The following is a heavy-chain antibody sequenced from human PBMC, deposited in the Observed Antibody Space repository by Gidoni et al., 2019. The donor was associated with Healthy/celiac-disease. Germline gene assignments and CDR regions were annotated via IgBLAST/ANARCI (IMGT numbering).Heavy chain of an antibody. Sequence: QVQLQQWGAGLLKPSETLSPTCAVYGGSFSGYYWSWIRQPPGKGLEWIGEINHSGSTNYNPSLKSRVTISVDTSKNQFSLKLSSVTAADTAVYYCARVMWAVAGIYYFDYWGQGTLVTVSS. V-gene: IGHV4-34*01. CDR1: GGSFSGYY. J-gene: IGHJ4*02. CDR2: INHSGST. D-gene: IGHD6-19*01. CDR3: ARVMWAVAGIYYFDY.